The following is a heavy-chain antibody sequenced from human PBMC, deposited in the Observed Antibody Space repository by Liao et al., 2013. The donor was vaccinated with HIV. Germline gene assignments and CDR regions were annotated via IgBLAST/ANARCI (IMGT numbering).Heavy chain of an antibody. CDR2: IYYSGST. J-gene: IGHJ3*01. V-gene: IGHV4-39*07. D-gene: IGHD6-25*01. CDR3: ARGGALDV. Sequence: QVQLQESGPGLVKPSETLSLTCNVSGGSINSYFWGWIRQPPGKGLEWIGSIYYSGSTYYSPSLKSRVTMSVDMSKNQISLQLTSVTAADAAVYYCARGGALDVWGQGQRSSS. CDR1: GGSINSYF.